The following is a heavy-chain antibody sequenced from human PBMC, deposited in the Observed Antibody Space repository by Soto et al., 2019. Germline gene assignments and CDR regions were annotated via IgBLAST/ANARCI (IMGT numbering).Heavy chain of an antibody. CDR3: ARGPGWYIVKYAFDI. J-gene: IGHJ3*02. V-gene: IGHV4-34*01. D-gene: IGHD6-19*01. CDR1: GGSFSGYY. Sequence: SETLSLTCAVYGGSFSGYYWSWIRQPPGKGLEWIGEINHSGSTNYNPSLKSRVTISVDTSKNQFSLKLSSVTAADTAVYYCARGPGWYIVKYAFDIWGRGTMVT. CDR2: INHSGST.